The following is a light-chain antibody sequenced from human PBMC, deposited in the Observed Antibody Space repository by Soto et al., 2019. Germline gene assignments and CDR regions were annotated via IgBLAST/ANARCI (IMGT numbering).Light chain of an antibody. V-gene: IGKV2-28*01. CDR3: MQALQTPWT. Sequence: DIVMTQFPLSLPVTPGEPASISCSSNQSLRHSYGYNHLDWYLQKPGQSPQILIYLGSNRASGVPERFSGRGSGTHFTLKISRVEALDFGVYYCMQALQTPWTFGQGTKLAIK. CDR1: QSLRHSYGYNH. J-gene: IGKJ1*01. CDR2: LGS.